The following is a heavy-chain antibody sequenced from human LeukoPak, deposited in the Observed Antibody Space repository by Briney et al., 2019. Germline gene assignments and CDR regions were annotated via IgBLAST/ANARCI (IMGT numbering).Heavy chain of an antibody. CDR1: GGSISSGDYY. CDR3: ARDISGWFDP. J-gene: IGHJ5*02. V-gene: IGHV4-30-4*08. CDR2: IYYSGST. D-gene: IGHD7-27*01. Sequence: SETLSLTCTVSGGSISSGDYYWSWIRQPPGKGLEWIGCIYYSGSTYYNPSLKSRVTISVDTSKNQFSLKLSSVTAADTAVYYCARDISGWFDPWGQGTLVTVSS.